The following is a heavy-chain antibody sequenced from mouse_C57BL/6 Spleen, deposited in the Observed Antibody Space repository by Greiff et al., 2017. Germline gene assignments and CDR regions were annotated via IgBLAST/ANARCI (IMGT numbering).Heavy chain of an antibody. D-gene: IGHD1-3*01. V-gene: IGHV1-82*01. J-gene: IGHJ1*03. CDR1: GYAFSSSW. CDR3: ARSKEYSGYFDV. CDR2: IYPGDGDT. Sequence: VQLQQSGPELVKPGASVKISCKASGYAFSSSWMHWVKQRPGKGLEWIGRIYPGDGDTNYNGKFKGKATLTADKSSSTAYMQLSSLTSEDSAVYFCARSKEYSGYFDVWGTGTTVTVSS.